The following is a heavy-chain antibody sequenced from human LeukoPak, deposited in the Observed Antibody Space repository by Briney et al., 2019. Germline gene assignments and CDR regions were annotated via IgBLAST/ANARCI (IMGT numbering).Heavy chain of an antibody. J-gene: IGHJ5*02. CDR1: GGSISSGDYY. V-gene: IGHV4-30-4*08. CDR2: IYYSGST. CDR3: ARGEYSSSWYKSAHFNWFDP. D-gene: IGHD6-13*01. Sequence: PSETLSLTCTVSGGSISSGDYYWSWIRQPPGKGLEWIGYIYYSGSTYYNPSLKSRVTISVDTSKNQFSLKLSSVTAADTAVYYCARGEYSSSWYKSAHFNWFDPWGQGTLVTVSS.